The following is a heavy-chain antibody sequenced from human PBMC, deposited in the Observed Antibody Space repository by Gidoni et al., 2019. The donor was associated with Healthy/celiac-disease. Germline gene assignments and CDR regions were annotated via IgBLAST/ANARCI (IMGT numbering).Heavy chain of an antibody. CDR2: IYYSGST. V-gene: IGHV4-61*01. D-gene: IGHD6-19*01. CDR1: GGPVSSGSYY. Sequence: QGQLQESGPGLGKPWETRSLTGTVSGGPVSSGSYYWSWLRQPPGKGLEWIGYIYYSGSTTYHPSLMSRVTLSVDTSKTQFSLKLSSVTAADTAVYSCARASRGWSMDVWGQGTTVTVSS. J-gene: IGHJ6*02. CDR3: ARASRGWSMDV.